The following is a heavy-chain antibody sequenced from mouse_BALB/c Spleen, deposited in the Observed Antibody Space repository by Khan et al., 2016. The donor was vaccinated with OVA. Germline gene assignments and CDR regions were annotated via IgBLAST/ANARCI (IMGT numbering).Heavy chain of an antibody. V-gene: IGHV3-6*02. CDR2: IRYDGNT. D-gene: IGHD3-1*01. J-gene: IGHJ3*01. CDR3: ARGGSSGPAWFTY. Sequence: EVQLQESGPGLVKPSQSLSLTCSVTGYSITNGYFWNWIRQFPGNNLEWMGYIRYDGNTNYNPSLKNRISITRDTSKNQFVLNLNSVTPEDTATYYCARGGSSGPAWFTYWGQGTLVTVSA. CDR1: GYSITNGYF.